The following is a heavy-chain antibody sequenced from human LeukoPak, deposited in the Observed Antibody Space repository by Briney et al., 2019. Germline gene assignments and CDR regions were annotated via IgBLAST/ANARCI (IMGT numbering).Heavy chain of an antibody. J-gene: IGHJ4*02. CDR2: ISWNSGSI. Sequence: QPGRSLRLSCAASGFTFDDYAMPWVRQAPGKGLEWVSGISWNSGSIGYADSVKGRFTISRDNAKNSLYLQMNSLRAEDTALYYCAKSVSPYYDSSGYYSYWGQGTLVTVSS. CDR3: AKSVSPYYDSSGYYSY. D-gene: IGHD3-22*01. V-gene: IGHV3-9*01. CDR1: GFTFDDYA.